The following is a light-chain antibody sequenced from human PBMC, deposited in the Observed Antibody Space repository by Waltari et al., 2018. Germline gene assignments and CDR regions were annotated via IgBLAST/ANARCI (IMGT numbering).Light chain of an antibody. CDR2: GSS. J-gene: IGKJ2*01. Sequence: LVLTQSPGPLSLSPGERATPPRRASQSISSIYLAWYQQKPGQAPRLLIYGSSSRATGIPDRFSGSGSGTDFTLTISRLEPEDFAVYYCQRYGDSPKYTFGQGTKLEIK. CDR1: QSISSIY. V-gene: IGKV3-20*01. CDR3: QRYGDSPKYT.